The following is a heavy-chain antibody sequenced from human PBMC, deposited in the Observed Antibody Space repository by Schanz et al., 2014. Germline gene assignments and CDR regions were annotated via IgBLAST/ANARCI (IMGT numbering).Heavy chain of an antibody. CDR3: VRLDVHDY. J-gene: IGHJ4*02. Sequence: VQLVDSGGGLVKPGGSLRLSCSASGFTFSSYAMSWVRQAPGKGLEWVSAINWSDGSTGYADSVKGRFTISRDNGKNSLYLQMSSLKTEDTAVYYCVRLDVHDYWGQGTLVTVSA. CDR1: GFTFSSYA. CDR2: INWSDGST. D-gene: IGHD3-16*01. V-gene: IGHV3-20*04.